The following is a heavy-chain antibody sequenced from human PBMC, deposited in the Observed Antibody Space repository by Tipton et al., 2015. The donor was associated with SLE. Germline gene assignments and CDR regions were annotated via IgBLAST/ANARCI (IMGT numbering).Heavy chain of an antibody. CDR3: ARGEDPDPFDS. CDR2: FYYSGNT. Sequence: TLSLTCTVSGGSMSSGGYYWSWIRQHPGKGLEWIGYFYYSGNTFYNPSLKSRVTISIDASKNQFSLKLSSVTAADTAVYSCARGEDPDPFDSWGRGTMVTVSS. CDR1: GGSMSSGGYY. V-gene: IGHV4-31*03. J-gene: IGHJ3*02.